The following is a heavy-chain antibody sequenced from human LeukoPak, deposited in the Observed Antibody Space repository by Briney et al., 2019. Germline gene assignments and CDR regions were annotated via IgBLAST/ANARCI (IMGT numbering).Heavy chain of an antibody. CDR2: ISWDAGST. D-gene: IGHD6-13*01. CDR1: GFRFHDHT. V-gene: IGHV3-43*01. Sequence: GGSLRLSCAASGFRFHDHTMHWVRQAPGKGLEWVSLISWDAGSTYYADSVRGRFTISRDNSKNSLFLQMNSLRTDDTALYYCARGGALSIAAAGKVLIDYWGQGTLVTVSS. J-gene: IGHJ4*02. CDR3: ARGGALSIAAAGKVLIDY.